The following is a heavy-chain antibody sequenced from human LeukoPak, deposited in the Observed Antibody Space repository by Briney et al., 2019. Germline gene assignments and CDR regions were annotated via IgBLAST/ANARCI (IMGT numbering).Heavy chain of an antibody. CDR1: EFSVGSNY. CDR2: ISGSGGST. CDR3: AKGYSSGWLYFDY. Sequence: PGGSLRLSCAASEFSVGSNYMTWVRQAPGKGLEWVSAISGSGGSTYYADSVKGRFTISRDNSKNTLYLQMNSLRAEDTAVYYCAKGYSSGWLYFDYWGQGTLVTVSS. V-gene: IGHV3-23*01. D-gene: IGHD6-19*01. J-gene: IGHJ4*02.